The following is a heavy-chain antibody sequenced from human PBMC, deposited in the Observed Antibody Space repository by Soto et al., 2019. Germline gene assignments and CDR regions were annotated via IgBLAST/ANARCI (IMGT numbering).Heavy chain of an antibody. V-gene: IGHV3-48*02. CDR3: TKSANSAGWGVDF. Sequence: GGSLRLSCVASGFMFGCYAMNWVRQAPGKGLEWVSYISHGGDRIYYAESLKGRITISRDNARNSLSLQMNILSDEDTAVYYCTKSANSAGWGVDFWGQGTLVTVSS. J-gene: IGHJ4*02. CDR2: ISHGGDRI. CDR1: GFMFGCYA. D-gene: IGHD6-19*01.